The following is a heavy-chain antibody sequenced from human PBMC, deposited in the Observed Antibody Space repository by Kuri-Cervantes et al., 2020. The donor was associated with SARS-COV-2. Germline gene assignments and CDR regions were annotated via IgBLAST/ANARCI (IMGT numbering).Heavy chain of an antibody. V-gene: IGHV4-59*12. CDR2: IYYSGST. D-gene: IGHD2-15*01. Sequence: SETLSLTCTVSGGSISNYYWNWIRQPPGKGLEWIGYIYYSGSTNYNPSLKSRVTISLDTSKNQFSLNLTSVTAAGTAVFFGENVGYSGGGSCYSVDYWGQGTLVTVSS. CDR1: GGSISNYY. CDR3: ENVGYSGGGSCYSVDY. J-gene: IGHJ4*01.